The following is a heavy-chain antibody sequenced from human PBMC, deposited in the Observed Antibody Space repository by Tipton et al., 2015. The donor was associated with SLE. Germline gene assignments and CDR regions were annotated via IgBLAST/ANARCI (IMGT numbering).Heavy chain of an antibody. Sequence: LRLSCAVYGGSFSGYYWSWIRQPPGKGLEWIGEINHSGSTNYNPSLKSRVTISVDTSKNQFSLKLSSVTAADTAVYYCARGYWGKLYYYGMDVWGQGTTVTVSS. CDR3: ARGYWGKLYYYGMDV. V-gene: IGHV4-34*01. CDR1: GGSFSGYY. CDR2: INHSGST. D-gene: IGHD3-16*01. J-gene: IGHJ6*02.